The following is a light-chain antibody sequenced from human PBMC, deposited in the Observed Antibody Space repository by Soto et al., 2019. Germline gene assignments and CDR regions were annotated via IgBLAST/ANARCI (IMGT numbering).Light chain of an antibody. J-gene: IGKJ1*01. Sequence: ESVLTQLRGTLSLSPGQRATLSCMASQSVSNNYLAWYQQKTGQAPRLLIYSESSRATGIPDRFSGGGSGTDFTLTISILQPDDRATYYCQQYNLYWTFGQGTKVDIK. CDR3: QQYNLYWT. CDR2: SES. CDR1: QSVSNNY. V-gene: IGKV3-20*01.